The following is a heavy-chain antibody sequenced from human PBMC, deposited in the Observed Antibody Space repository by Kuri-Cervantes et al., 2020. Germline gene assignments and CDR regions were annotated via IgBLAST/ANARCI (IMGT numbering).Heavy chain of an antibody. CDR3: AREGPLRDISFDL. V-gene: IGHV1-2*02. J-gene: IGHJ4*02. Sequence: ASVKVSCKASGYTFTGYYMHWVRQAPGQGLEWMGWINPNSGGTNYAQKFQGRVTMTRNTSISTAYMELSSLRSEDTAVYYCAREGPLRDISFDLWGQGTLVTVSS. D-gene: IGHD3-16*01. CDR1: GYTFTGYY. CDR2: INPNSGGT.